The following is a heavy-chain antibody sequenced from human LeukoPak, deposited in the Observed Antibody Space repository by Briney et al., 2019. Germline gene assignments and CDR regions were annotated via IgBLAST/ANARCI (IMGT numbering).Heavy chain of an antibody. V-gene: IGHV1-8*01. CDR2: MNPNSGNT. CDR1: GYTFTSYD. Sequence: GASVKVSCKASGYTFTSYDINWVRQATAQGLEWMGWMNPNSGNTGYAQKFQGRVTMTRSTSISTAYMELSSLRSEDTAVYYCAKYYYYDSSAITDWGQGTLVTVSS. J-gene: IGHJ4*02. CDR3: AKYYYYDSSAITD. D-gene: IGHD3-22*01.